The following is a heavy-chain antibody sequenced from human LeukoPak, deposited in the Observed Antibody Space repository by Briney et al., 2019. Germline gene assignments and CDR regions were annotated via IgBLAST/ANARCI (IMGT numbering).Heavy chain of an antibody. CDR2: IYSGGST. CDR3: ARDLAYCGGDCYSAFRFMDV. Sequence: GGSLRLSCAASGFTVSSNYMSWVRQAPGKGLEWASVIYSGGSTYYADYVKGRFTISTENSKNTLYLQMNSLRAEDTAVYYCARDLAYCGGDCYSAFRFMDVWGKGATVTVSS. J-gene: IGHJ6*03. D-gene: IGHD2-21*02. V-gene: IGHV3-66*01. CDR1: GFTVSSNY.